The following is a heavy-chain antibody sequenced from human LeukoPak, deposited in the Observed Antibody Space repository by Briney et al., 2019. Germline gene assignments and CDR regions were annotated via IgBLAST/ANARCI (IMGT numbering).Heavy chain of an antibody. J-gene: IGHJ4*02. CDR2: INPNSGGT. V-gene: IGHV1-2*02. CDR1: GYTFTGYY. Sequence: ASVKVSCKASGYTFTGYYMHWVRQAPGQGLEWMGWINPNSGGTNYAQKFQGRVTMTRDTSTSTVYMELSSPRSEDTAVYYCARDRPLYGDYYFDYWGQGTLVTVSS. CDR3: ARDRPLYGDYYFDY. D-gene: IGHD4-17*01.